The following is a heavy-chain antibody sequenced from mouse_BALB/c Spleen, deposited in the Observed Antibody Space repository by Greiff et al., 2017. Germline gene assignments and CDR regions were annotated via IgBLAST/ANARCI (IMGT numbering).Heavy chain of an antibody. CDR3: AVRYDDAMDY. CDR1: GYTFTSYW. CDR2: IYPGDGDT. Sequence: VKLQESGAELARPGASVKLSCKASGYTFTSYWMQWVKQRPGQGLEWIGAIYPGDGDTRYTQKFKGKATLTADKSSSTAYMQLSSLASEDSAVYYCAVRYDDAMDYWGQGTSVTVSS. J-gene: IGHJ4*01. D-gene: IGHD2-14*01. V-gene: IGHV1-87*01.